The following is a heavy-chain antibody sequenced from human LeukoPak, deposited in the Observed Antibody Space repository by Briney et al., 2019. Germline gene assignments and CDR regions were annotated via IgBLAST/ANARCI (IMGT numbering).Heavy chain of an antibody. V-gene: IGHV4-38-2*02. J-gene: IGHJ4*02. CDR1: GYSISSGYY. D-gene: IGHD4-17*01. Sequence: SETLSLTCTVSGYSISSGYYWGWIRQPPGKGLEWIGSIYYSGSTYYNPSLKSRVTISVDTSKNQFSLKLSSVTAADTAVYYCARDYGDPKAPSFDYWGQGTLVTVSS. CDR3: ARDYGDPKAPSFDY. CDR2: IYYSGST.